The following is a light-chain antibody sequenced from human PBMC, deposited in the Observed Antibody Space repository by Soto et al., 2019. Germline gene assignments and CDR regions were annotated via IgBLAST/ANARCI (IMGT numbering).Light chain of an antibody. Sequence: DIQMTQSPSSLSASVRDRVTITCRASQSISSWLAWYQQQPGKAPNLLIYDASSLESGVPSRFSGSGSGTEFTLTIRSLQPDDFATYYCQQYNSHSTFGQGTKMDIK. V-gene: IGKV1-5*01. CDR3: QQYNSHST. J-gene: IGKJ1*01. CDR2: DAS. CDR1: QSISSW.